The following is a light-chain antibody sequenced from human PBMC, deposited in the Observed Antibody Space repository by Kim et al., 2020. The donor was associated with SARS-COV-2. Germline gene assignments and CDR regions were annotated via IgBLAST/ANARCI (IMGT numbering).Light chain of an antibody. CDR2: RDSGGSH. CDR3: QTWGAGTVI. CDR1: SGRSSDA. V-gene: IGLV4-69*01. Sequence: ASVKRSCTVGSGRSSDAMAWHQQRPEKGPRYLMKRDSGGSHSKGDGIPDRFSGSSSGTERYLTISSLQSEDEADYYCQTWGAGTVIFGGGTQLTVL. J-gene: IGLJ2*01.